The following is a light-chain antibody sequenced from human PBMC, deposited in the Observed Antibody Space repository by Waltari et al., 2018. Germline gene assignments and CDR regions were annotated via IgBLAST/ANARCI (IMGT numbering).Light chain of an antibody. CDR3: WLAYSSFVV. CDR1: TGTFTSGHY. Sequence: QAVVTQEPSLTVSPGGTVTLTWCSRTGTFTSGHYTYWVQQKPGQAPRTLIYYSYMKNSWTPALFSGSLIGVKAALTLSFAQADDEADYYCWLAYSSFVVYGGGTKLALL. J-gene: IGLJ2*01. CDR2: YSY. V-gene: IGLV7-46*01.